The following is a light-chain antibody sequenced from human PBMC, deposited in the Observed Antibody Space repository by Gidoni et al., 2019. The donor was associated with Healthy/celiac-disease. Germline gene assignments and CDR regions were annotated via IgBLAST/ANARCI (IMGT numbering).Light chain of an antibody. CDR2: KAS. Sequence: DMQMTQSPSTLSASVGDRVTITCRASQSISSWLAWDQQKPGKAPKLLIYKASSLESGVPSRFSGSGSGTEFTLTISSLQPDEFATYYCQHQGTFSPGTKVDIK. J-gene: IGKJ3*01. CDR1: QSISSW. CDR3: QHQGT. V-gene: IGKV1-5*03.